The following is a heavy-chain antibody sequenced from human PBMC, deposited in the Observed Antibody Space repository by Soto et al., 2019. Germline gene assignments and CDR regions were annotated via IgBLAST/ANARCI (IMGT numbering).Heavy chain of an antibody. CDR1: GGSFSGYY. D-gene: IGHD3-3*01. J-gene: IGHJ3*02. Sequence: QVQLQQWGAGLLKPSETLSLTCAVYGGSFSGYYWSWIRQPPGKGLEWIGEINHSGSTNYNPSLKSRGTIAVDTSKNQFSLRLSSVTAADTAVYYCARLALRFHGAFDIWGQGTMVTVSS. CDR2: INHSGST. V-gene: IGHV4-34*01. CDR3: ARLALRFHGAFDI.